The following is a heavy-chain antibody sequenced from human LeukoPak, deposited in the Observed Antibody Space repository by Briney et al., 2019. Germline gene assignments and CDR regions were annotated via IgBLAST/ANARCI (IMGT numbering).Heavy chain of an antibody. V-gene: IGHV3-23*01. Sequence: GGSLRLSCAASGFTFSSYAMSWVRQAPGKGLEWVSAISGSGDSTYYADSVKGRFTISRDSSKNTLYLQMNSLRAEDTAVYYCAKDQLAHYYGSGSYYGYWGQGALVTVSS. CDR3: AKDQLAHYYGSGSYYGY. D-gene: IGHD3-10*01. CDR1: GFTFSSYA. CDR2: ISGSGDST. J-gene: IGHJ4*02.